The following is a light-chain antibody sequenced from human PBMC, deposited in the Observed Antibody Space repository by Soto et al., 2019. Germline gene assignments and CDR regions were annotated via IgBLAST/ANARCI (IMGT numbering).Light chain of an antibody. J-gene: IGLJ3*02. CDR1: SSNIGSNY. CDR2: SNN. V-gene: IGLV1-47*02. CDR3: AAWDDSLSGRV. Sequence: QPVLTQPPSASGTPGQRVTISCSGSSSNIGSNYVYWYQQLPGTAPKLLIYSNNQRPSGVPARFSGSKSGTSASLAISGLRSEDEADYYCAAWDDSLSGRVFGGGTKLTVL.